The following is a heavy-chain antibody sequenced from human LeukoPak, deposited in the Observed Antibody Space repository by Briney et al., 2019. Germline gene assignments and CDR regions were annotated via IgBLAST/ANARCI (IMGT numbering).Heavy chain of an antibody. V-gene: IGHV4-59*01. D-gene: IGHD6-6*01. CDR2: IYYSGST. Sequence: SETLSLTCTVSGGSISSYYWSWIRQPPGEGLEWIGYIYYSGSTNYNPSLKSRVTISVDTSKNQFSLKLSSVTAADTAVYYCARVEYSSSSLFDYWGQGTLVTVSS. CDR3: ARVEYSSSSLFDY. J-gene: IGHJ4*02. CDR1: GGSISSYY.